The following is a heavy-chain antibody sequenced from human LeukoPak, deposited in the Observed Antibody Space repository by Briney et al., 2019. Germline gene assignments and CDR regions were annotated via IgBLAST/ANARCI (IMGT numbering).Heavy chain of an antibody. D-gene: IGHD6-6*01. CDR1: GFTFSSYS. CDR3: ARGIAARPLPPWFDP. J-gene: IGHJ5*02. V-gene: IGHV3-21*01. CDR2: ISSSSSYI. Sequence: GGSLRLSCAASGFTFSSYSMNWVRQAPGKGLEWVSSISSSSSYIYYANSVKGRFTISRDNAKNSLYLQMNSLRAEDTAVYYCARGIAARPLPPWFDPWGQGTLVTVSS.